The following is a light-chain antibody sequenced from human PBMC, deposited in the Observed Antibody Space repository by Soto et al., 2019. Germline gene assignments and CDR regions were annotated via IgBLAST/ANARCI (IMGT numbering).Light chain of an antibody. J-gene: IGKJ1*01. V-gene: IGKV1-12*01. CDR1: QGISDW. CDR3: QQTDNFPWT. CDR2: DAS. Sequence: DIQMTQSPSFVSASVGDRVSITCRASQGISDWLAWYQQRPGEAPNLLIFDASTLKSGVPSRFSGSGSGTEFTLTITGLQPEDFGTYFCQQTDNFPWTFGQGTKLEIK.